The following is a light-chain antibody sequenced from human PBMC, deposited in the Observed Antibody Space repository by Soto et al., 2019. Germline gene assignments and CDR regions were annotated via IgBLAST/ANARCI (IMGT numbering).Light chain of an antibody. V-gene: IGKV3-20*01. CDR2: GAS. CDR1: ETISNNE. CDR3: HHYGSSPPYT. J-gene: IGKJ2*01. Sequence: EIVLMQSPDILSLSPGERATVSCRASETISNNELAWYQQKPGQAPSLLLYGASTRPTGIPDRFSGSGSGTDFTLTIDRLQPQDFAVYFCHHYGSSPPYTFGQGTQLDIK.